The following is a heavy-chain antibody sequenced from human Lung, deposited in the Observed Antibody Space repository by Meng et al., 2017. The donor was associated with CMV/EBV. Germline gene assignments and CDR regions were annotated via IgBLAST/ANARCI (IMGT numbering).Heavy chain of an antibody. CDR2: TNEDGTIT. Sequence: QLVRSGGSLVYPGGSLRLSCAESVFTFSRFWMHWVRQAPGKGLVWVSRTNEDGTITNYADSVKGRFTISRDNAENTLYLQMNSLRAEDTAVYYCARDLSGASDFWGQGTLVTVSS. CDR3: ARDLSGASDF. D-gene: IGHD7-27*01. V-gene: IGHV3-74*01. J-gene: IGHJ4*02. CDR1: VFTFSRFW.